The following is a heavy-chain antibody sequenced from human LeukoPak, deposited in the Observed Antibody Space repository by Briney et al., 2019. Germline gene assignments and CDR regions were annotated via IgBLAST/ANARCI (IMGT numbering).Heavy chain of an antibody. J-gene: IGHJ3*02. Sequence: PGGSLRLSCAASGFTFSSYGMHWVRQAPGKGLEWVAFIRYDGSNKYYADSVKGRFTISRDNSKNTLYLQMNSLRAEDTAVYYCAKDTQIRYYDLDAFDIWGQGTMVTVSS. CDR1: GFTFSSYG. V-gene: IGHV3-30*02. CDR2: IRYDGSNK. D-gene: IGHD3-22*01. CDR3: AKDTQIRYYDLDAFDI.